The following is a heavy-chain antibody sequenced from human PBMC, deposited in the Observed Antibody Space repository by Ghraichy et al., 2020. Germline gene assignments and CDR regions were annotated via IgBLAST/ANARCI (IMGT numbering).Heavy chain of an antibody. V-gene: IGHV3-15*01. J-gene: IGHJ4*02. CDR1: GFSIKNAW. CDR2: IKHKTDGGTT. CDR3: TTGNVIPLADY. Sequence: GGSLRLSCAASGFSIKNAWMNWVRQAPGKGLEWVGRIKHKTDGGTTYYAAPVEGRFTISRDDSKNTLFLQMNSLTTEDTAVYYCTTGNVIPLADYWGQGTLVTVSS. D-gene: IGHD2-2*01.